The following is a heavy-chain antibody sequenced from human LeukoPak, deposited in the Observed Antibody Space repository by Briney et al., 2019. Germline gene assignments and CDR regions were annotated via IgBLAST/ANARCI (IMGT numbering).Heavy chain of an antibody. J-gene: IGHJ3*02. Sequence: SQTLSLTCTVSGGSISSGSYYWSWIRQPAGKGLEWIGRIYTSGSTNYNPSLKSRVTISVDTSKNQFSLKLSSVTAADTAVYYCARVRYSGYVGDAFDIWGQGTMVTVSS. CDR1: GGSISSGSYY. CDR3: ARVRYSGYVGDAFDI. CDR2: IYTSGST. D-gene: IGHD5-12*01. V-gene: IGHV4-61*02.